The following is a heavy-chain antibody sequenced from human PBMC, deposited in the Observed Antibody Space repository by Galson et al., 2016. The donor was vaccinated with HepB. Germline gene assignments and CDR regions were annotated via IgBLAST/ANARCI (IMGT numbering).Heavy chain of an antibody. CDR3: AKGWGGGYRDCEWNFDS. CDR1: GFTFSAYA. Sequence: SLRLSCAASGFTFSAYAMSWVRQAPGKGLEWVSTVSGGIAYADSVKGRFTISRDNSNNRLSLQMRSLRAEDTAVYYCAKGWGGGYRDCEWNFDSWGQGTLVTVSS. J-gene: IGHJ4*02. CDR2: VSGGIA. D-gene: IGHD5-12*01. V-gene: IGHV3-23*01.